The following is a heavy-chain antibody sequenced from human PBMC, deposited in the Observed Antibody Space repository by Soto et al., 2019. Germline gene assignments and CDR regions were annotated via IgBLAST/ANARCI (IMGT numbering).Heavy chain of an antibody. CDR3: ARHDSYYGIDR. CDR1: GGSISSYY. V-gene: IGHV4-59*08. CDR2: IYYSGST. J-gene: IGHJ6*04. D-gene: IGHD2-21*01. Sequence: SETLSLTCTVSGGSISSYYWSWIRQPPGKGLEWIGYIYYSGSTNYNPSLKSRVTISVDTSKNQFSLKLSSVTAADTAVYYCARHDSYYGIDRWGKGTTVTASS.